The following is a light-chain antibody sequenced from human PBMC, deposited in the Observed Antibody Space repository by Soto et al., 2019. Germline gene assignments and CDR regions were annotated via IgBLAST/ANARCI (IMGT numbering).Light chain of an antibody. CDR3: QQYATSPLT. Sequence: EIVLTHFPGTLSLSPGERATLSCRASQSVSNNYLAWYQQKPGQAPRLVIFGASNRATGIPDRFSASGSGTEFTLTISRLEPEDVAVHYCQQYATSPLTFGQGTKVEIK. V-gene: IGKV3-20*01. CDR2: GAS. CDR1: QSVSNNY. J-gene: IGKJ1*01.